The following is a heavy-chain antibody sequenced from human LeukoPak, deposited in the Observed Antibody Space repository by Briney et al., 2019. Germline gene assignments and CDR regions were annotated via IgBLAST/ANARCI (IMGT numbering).Heavy chain of an antibody. V-gene: IGHV3-48*03. CDR2: ISSSGRTF. CDR1: GFTFSSYE. D-gene: IGHD6-13*01. Sequence: GGSLRLSCAASGFTFSSYEMNWVREAPGKGLEWVSYISSSGRTFYYADSVKGRFTISRDNGKNSLYLQMNSLRVEDTAVYYCARDSRGSSWFFDYWGQGALVTVSS. CDR3: ARDSRGSSWFFDY. J-gene: IGHJ4*02.